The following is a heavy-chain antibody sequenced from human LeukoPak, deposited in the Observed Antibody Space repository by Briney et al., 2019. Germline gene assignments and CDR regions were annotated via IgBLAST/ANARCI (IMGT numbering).Heavy chain of an antibody. V-gene: IGHV4-59*08. J-gene: IGHJ6*02. CDR1: GGSIGSFY. CDR3: ARLTSTFYYSVDV. CDR2: IQNSALYRATI. Sequence: SETLSLTCAVSGGSIGSFYWTWIRQPPGKGLEWIGYIQNSALYRATITSSPSLQSRVSLSIDTSKKQVSLTVNSVTAADTALYYCARLTSTFYYSVDVWGPGTAVTVSS. D-gene: IGHD2/OR15-2a*01.